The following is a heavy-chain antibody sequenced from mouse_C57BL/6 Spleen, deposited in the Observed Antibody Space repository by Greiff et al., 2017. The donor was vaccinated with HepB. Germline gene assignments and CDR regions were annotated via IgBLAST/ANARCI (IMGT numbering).Heavy chain of an antibody. D-gene: IGHD2-1*01. J-gene: IGHJ4*01. Sequence: QVQLQQSGAELVRPGASVTLSCKASGYTFTDYEMHWVKQTPVHGLEWIGAIDPETGGTAYNQKFKGKAILTADKSSSTAYMELRSLTSEDSAVYYCTRRSDLYYGNLYAMDYWGQGASVTVSS. V-gene: IGHV1-15*01. CDR3: TRRSDLYYGNLYAMDY. CDR2: IDPETGGT. CDR1: GYTFTDYE.